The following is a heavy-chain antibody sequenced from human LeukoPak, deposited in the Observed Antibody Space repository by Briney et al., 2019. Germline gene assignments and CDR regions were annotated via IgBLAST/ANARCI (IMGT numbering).Heavy chain of an antibody. CDR3: VLGYCSSTSCPIFDY. Sequence: SQTLSLTCTVSGGSISSSSYYWGWIRQPPGKGLEWIGSIYYSGSTYYNPSLKSRVTISVDTSKNQFSLKLSSVTAADTAVYYCVLGYCSSTSCPIFDYWGQGTLVTVSS. CDR2: IYYSGST. CDR1: GGSISSSSYY. V-gene: IGHV4-39*01. D-gene: IGHD2-2*01. J-gene: IGHJ4*02.